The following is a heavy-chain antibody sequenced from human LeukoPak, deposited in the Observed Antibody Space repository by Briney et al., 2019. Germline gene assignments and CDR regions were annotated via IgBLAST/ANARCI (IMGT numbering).Heavy chain of an antibody. V-gene: IGHV4-59*10. CDR2: IHTSGST. J-gene: IGHJ6*02. CDR1: GGSFSGYY. D-gene: IGHD2-2*01. Sequence: PSETLSLTCAVYGGSFSGYYWSWIRQPAGKGLEWIGRIHTSGSTNYNPSLKSRVTMSVDTSKNQFSLKLSSVTAADTAVYYCARYCSSTNCFSSTTGYYGMDVWGQGATVTVSS. CDR3: ARYCSSTNCFSSTTGYYGMDV.